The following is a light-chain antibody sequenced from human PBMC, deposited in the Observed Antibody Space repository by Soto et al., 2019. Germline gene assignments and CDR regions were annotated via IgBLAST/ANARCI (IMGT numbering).Light chain of an antibody. J-gene: IGLJ2*01. CDR1: SSDVGGHKY. CDR3: SSSTSSTTSVG. CDR2: EVS. V-gene: IGLV2-14*01. Sequence: QSVLAQPASVSGSPGQSITISCTGTSSDVGGHKYVSWYQQHPDKAPQVLIFEVSNRPSGISNRFSGSKSGNTASLTISGLQAEDEADYYCSSSTSSTTSVGFGGGTKATVL.